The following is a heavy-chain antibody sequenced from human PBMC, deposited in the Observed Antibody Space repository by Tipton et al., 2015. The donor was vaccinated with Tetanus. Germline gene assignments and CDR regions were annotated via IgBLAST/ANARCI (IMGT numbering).Heavy chain of an antibody. D-gene: IGHD4-17*01. V-gene: IGHV3-30-3*01. CDR2: ISYDGSNK. CDR1: GFTFSSYP. Sequence: SLRLSCVASGFTFSSYPMTWVRQAPGKGLEWVAVISYDGSNKYDAESVKGRLTISRDNSNNTLYVQMDSLRAEDTAVYYCARGPYHYGDYYFDYWGRGTLVTVSS. CDR3: ARGPYHYGDYYFDY. J-gene: IGHJ4*02.